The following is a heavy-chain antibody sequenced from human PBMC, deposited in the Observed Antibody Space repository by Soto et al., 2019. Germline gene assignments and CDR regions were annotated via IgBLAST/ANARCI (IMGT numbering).Heavy chain of an antibody. V-gene: IGHV3-15*01. CDR3: TTDQAGGYFYYFGVVV. D-gene: IGHD2-15*01. CDR1: GFTFSNAW. Sequence: PGGSLRLSCAASGFTFSNAWMSWVRQAPGKGLEWVGRIRSKGDGETTDYAAPVRGRFTISRDGSKNTFFLQMNSLKAEDTAVYYCTTDQAGGYFYYFGVVVWGQGTTVTVSS. CDR2: IRSKGDGETT. J-gene: IGHJ6*02.